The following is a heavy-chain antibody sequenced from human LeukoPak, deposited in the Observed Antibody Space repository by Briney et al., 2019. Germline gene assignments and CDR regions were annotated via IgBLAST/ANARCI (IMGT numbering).Heavy chain of an antibody. CDR2: INPNRGGT. CDR1: GYTFTGYY. D-gene: IGHD2-15*01. Sequence: ASVKVTCKAAGYTFTGYYMHWLRHGHGQGLERKGWINPNRGGTNYAQKFYGRVTMTRDTSISTAYMELSRLRSDDTAVYYCARDKVDIVVVVAATVDFRFDPWGQGTLVTVSS. J-gene: IGHJ5*02. V-gene: IGHV1-2*02. CDR3: ARDKVDIVVVVAATVDFRFDP.